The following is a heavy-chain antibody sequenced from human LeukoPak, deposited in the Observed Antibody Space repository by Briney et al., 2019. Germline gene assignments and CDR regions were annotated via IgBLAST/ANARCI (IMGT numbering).Heavy chain of an antibody. Sequence: GGSLRLSCAASGFTFSTYYMNWVRQAPGKGLEWVSGITGSGGSTYYADSVKGRFTISRDNSKNTLYLQMNSLRAEDTAIYYCAKDRLAYSYAQPFDYWGQGTLVTVSS. CDR3: AKDRLAYSYAQPFDY. D-gene: IGHD5-18*01. V-gene: IGHV3-23*01. J-gene: IGHJ4*02. CDR2: ITGSGGST. CDR1: GFTFSTYY.